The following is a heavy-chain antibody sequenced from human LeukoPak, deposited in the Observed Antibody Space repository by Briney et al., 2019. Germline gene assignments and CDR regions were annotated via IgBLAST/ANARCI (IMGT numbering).Heavy chain of an antibody. J-gene: IGHJ4*02. V-gene: IGHV3-30*02. CDR1: GFTFSSSA. Sequence: RGSLRLSCGASGFTFSSSAMHWVRPGQGQGLGWVSYVVSHGKDKYYADTVKGGVTISRDNSKGSLYLQMNSLRADDTAVYYCAKDGSWSCTDWGQGTLVRVSS. D-gene: IGHD2-8*02. CDR3: AKDGSWSCTD. CDR2: VVSHGKDK.